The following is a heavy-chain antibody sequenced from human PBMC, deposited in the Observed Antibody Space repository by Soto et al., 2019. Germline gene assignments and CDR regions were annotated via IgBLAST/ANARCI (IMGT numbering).Heavy chain of an antibody. J-gene: IGHJ6*02. Sequence: QVQLVQSGAEVMQPGCSVRVSCKTSGGTFSTSAISWVRQAPGQGLEWMGGIIPIFGTADYAQKFQGSVTIPADRTTTTGYKELSNVRSEDTGVYFYAIDKDRIRIGGNYSDATDVWGQGTTVTVSS. D-gene: IGHD5-18*01. CDR2: IIPIFGTA. CDR1: GGTFSTSA. CDR3: AIDKDRIRIGGNYSDATDV. V-gene: IGHV1-69*14.